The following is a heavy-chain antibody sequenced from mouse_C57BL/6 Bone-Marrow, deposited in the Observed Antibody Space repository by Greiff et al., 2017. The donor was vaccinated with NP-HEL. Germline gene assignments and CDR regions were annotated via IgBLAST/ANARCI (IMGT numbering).Heavy chain of an antibody. CDR1: GYTFTSYW. J-gene: IGHJ2*01. D-gene: IGHD1-1*01. V-gene: IGHV1-55*01. Sequence: VQLQQPGAELVKPGASVKMSCKASGYTFTSYWITWVKQRPGQGLEWIGDIYPGSGSTNYNEKFKSKATLTVDTSSSTAYMQLSSLTYEDSAVYYCALTTVVATGYFDYWGQGTTLTVSS. CDR2: IYPGSGST. CDR3: ALTTVVATGYFDY.